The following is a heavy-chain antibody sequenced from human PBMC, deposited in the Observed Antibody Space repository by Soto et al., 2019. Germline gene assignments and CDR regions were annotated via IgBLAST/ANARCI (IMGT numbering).Heavy chain of an antibody. CDR3: ARARPYYYYGMDV. D-gene: IGHD6-6*01. V-gene: IGHV1-18*01. CDR2: ISAYNGNT. CDR1: GYTFTSYG. Sequence: ASVKVSCKASGYTFTSYGISWVRQAPGQGLEWMGWISAYNGNTNYAQKLQGRVTMTTDTPTSTAYMELRSLRSDDTAVYYCARARPYYYYGMDVWGQGTTVTVSS. J-gene: IGHJ6*02.